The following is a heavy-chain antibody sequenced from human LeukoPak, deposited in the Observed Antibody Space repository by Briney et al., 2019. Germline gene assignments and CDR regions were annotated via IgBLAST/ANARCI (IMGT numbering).Heavy chain of an antibody. J-gene: IGHJ4*02. V-gene: IGHV1-2*02. CDR3: ARDYGWGGWYFDY. Sequence: ASVKVSCKASGYTFTGYYMHWVRQAPGQGLEWMGWINPNSGGTNYAQKFQGRVTMTRDTSISTAYMELSRLRSDDTAVYYCARDYGWGGWYFDYWGQGTLVTVSS. D-gene: IGHD2-8*02. CDR2: INPNSGGT. CDR1: GYTFTGYY.